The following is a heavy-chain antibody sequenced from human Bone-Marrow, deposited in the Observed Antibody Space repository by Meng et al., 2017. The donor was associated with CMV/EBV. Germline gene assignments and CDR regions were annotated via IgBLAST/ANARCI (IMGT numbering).Heavy chain of an antibody. CDR3: ASRLYSNYFYGMDV. Sequence: ASVKVSCKASGYTFTGYYIHWVRQAPGQGLEWMGWINPDSGDTNYAQKFQGRVTMTRDTSISTAYMELSRLRSDDTGVYYCASRLYSNYFYGMDVWGQGTTVTVSS. V-gene: IGHV1-2*02. J-gene: IGHJ6*02. D-gene: IGHD4-11*01. CDR1: GYTFTGYY. CDR2: INPDSGDT.